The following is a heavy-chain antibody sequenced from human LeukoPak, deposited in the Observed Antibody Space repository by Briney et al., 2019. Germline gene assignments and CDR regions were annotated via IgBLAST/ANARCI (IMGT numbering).Heavy chain of an antibody. CDR2: ISTYDGNT. CDR1: GYTFPSYG. V-gene: IGHV1-18*01. J-gene: IGHJ6*03. CDR3: ARKQGRGVQTGYYYYYMDV. D-gene: IGHD3-10*01. Sequence: ASVKVSCKASGYTFPSYGISWVRRAPGQGLEWMGWISTYDGNTHYAQTFQGRVTMTTDTSTSTAYMELRSLRSDDTAIYYCARKQGRGVQTGYYYYYMDVWGKGTTVTVSS.